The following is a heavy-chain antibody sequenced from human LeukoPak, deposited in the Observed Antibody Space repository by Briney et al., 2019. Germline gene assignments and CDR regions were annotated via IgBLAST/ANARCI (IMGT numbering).Heavy chain of an antibody. J-gene: IGHJ4*02. Sequence: ASVKVSCKASGYTFTSYAMNWVRQAPGQGLEWMGWINTNTGNPTYAQGFTGRFVFSLDTSVSTAYLQISSLKAEGTAVYYCARGYYYDSSGYRQIIDYWGQGTLVTVSS. CDR1: GYTFTSYA. V-gene: IGHV7-4-1*02. CDR3: ARGYYYDSSGYRQIIDY. D-gene: IGHD3-22*01. CDR2: INTNTGNP.